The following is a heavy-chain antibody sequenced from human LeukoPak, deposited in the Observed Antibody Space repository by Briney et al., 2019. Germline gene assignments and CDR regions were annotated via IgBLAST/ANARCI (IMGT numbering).Heavy chain of an antibody. Sequence: ASAKVSSKDSRYTFTSYDINWGRQGTGQGLERMGRMYPNMGITGYAQKFQGRVNMTRNTSISTAYMELSSLRSEDTAVYYCARSLLWSEGLWYFDLWGRGTLVTVSS. V-gene: IGHV1-8*01. D-gene: IGHD3-10*01. CDR2: MYPNMGIT. CDR1: RYTFTSYD. J-gene: IGHJ2*01. CDR3: ARSLLWSEGLWYFDL.